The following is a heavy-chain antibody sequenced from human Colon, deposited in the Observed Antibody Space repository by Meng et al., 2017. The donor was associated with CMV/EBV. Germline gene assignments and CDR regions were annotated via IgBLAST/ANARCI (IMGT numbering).Heavy chain of an antibody. CDR3: GRDMDV. CDR1: GFTFGTFW. J-gene: IGHJ6*02. CDR2: INQDGSEK. Sequence: GESLKISCAGSGFTFGTFWMSWARQAPGKGLEWVANINQDGSEKNYVDSVKGRFTISRDNAKNSLYLQMNSLRGEDTALYYCGRDMDVWGQGTTVTVSS. V-gene: IGHV3-7*01.